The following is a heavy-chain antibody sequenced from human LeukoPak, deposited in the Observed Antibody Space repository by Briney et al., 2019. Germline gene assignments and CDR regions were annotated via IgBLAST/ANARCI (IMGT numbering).Heavy chain of an antibody. J-gene: IGHJ6*02. V-gene: IGHV3-30*18. CDR1: GFTFSSYG. CDR3: AKDQVDCSSTSCYPYYYYYYGMDV. CDR2: ISYDGSNK. Sequence: GGSLRLSCAASGFTFSSYGMHWVRQAPGKGLEWVAVISYDGSNKYYADSVKGRFTISRDNSKNTLYLQMNSLRAEDTAVYYCAKDQVDCSSTSCYPYYYYYYGMDVWGQGTTVTVSS. D-gene: IGHD2-2*01.